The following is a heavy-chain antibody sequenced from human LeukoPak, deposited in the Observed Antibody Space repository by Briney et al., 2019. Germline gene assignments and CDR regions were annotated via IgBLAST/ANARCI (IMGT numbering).Heavy chain of an antibody. Sequence: PSETLSLTCTVSGDSISSGDYYWSWIRQPAGKGLEWIGRIYTSGSTNYSPSLKSRVTMSVDTSKNQFSLKLSSVTAADTAVYYCARGQYYYGSGSSGPWFDPWGQGTLVTVSS. CDR3: ARGQYYYGSGSSGPWFDP. V-gene: IGHV4-61*02. D-gene: IGHD3-10*01. CDR1: GDSISSGDYY. J-gene: IGHJ5*02. CDR2: IYTSGST.